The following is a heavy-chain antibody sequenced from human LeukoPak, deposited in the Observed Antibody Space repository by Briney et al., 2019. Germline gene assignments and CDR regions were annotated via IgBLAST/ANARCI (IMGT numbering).Heavy chain of an antibody. Sequence: GGSLRLSCAASGFTFSDYYMSWIRQAPAKGLEWVSYVSRSSSYTNYADSVKGRFTISRDNAKNSLYLQMNSLRAEATAVYYCARIGIAVAGTRLDAFDIWGQGTVVTVSS. CDR3: ARIGIAVAGTRLDAFDI. CDR2: VSRSSSYT. CDR1: GFTFSDYY. J-gene: IGHJ3*02. V-gene: IGHV3-11*03. D-gene: IGHD6-19*01.